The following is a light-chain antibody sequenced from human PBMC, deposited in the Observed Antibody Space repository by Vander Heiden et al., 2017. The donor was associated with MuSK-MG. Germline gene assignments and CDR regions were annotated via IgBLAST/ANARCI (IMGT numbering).Light chain of an antibody. CDR2: AAS. V-gene: IGKV1-39*01. CDR3: QQSYSTPRT. CDR1: QSISSY. Sequence: SQMTQPPSSLPASVGDRVTIPCRASQSISSYLTWYQQKPGKAPKLLIYAASSLQSGVPSRFSGSGSGTDFTLTISSLQPEDFATYYCQQSYSTPRTFGPGTKVDIK. J-gene: IGKJ3*01.